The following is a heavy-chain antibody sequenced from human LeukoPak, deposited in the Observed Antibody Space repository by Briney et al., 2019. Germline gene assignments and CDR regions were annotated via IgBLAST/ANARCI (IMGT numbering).Heavy chain of an antibody. J-gene: IGHJ4*02. Sequence: GGSLRLSCAASGFTFSSYSMNWVRQAPGKGLEWVSSISSSSSYIYYADSVKGRFTISRDNAKNPLYLQMNSLRAEDTAVYYCARVGDPDGFDYWGQGTLVAVSS. V-gene: IGHV3-21*01. CDR1: GFTFSSYS. D-gene: IGHD2-21*02. CDR2: ISSSSSYI. CDR3: ARVGDPDGFDY.